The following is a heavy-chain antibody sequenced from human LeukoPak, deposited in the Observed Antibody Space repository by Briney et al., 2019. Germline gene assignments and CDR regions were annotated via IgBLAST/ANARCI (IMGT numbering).Heavy chain of an antibody. CDR3: AKVPNYDFWSGYSYFDF. CDR2: IRGSGSNT. D-gene: IGHD3-3*01. Sequence: GGSLRLSCVVSGLTFSSYAMSWVRQAPGQGPEWFSAIRGSGSNTYYADSVKGRFTISRDNSKNTLYLQMNSLRAEDTAIYYCAKVPNYDFWSGYSYFDFWGQGTLVTVSS. V-gene: IGHV3-23*01. CDR1: GLTFSSYA. J-gene: IGHJ4*02.